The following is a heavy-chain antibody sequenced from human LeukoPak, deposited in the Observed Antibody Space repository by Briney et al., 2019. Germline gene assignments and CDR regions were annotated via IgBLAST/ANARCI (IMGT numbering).Heavy chain of an antibody. D-gene: IGHD6-13*01. CDR3: ARVSAAGTDYYYMDV. CDR1: GFTFSDNY. Sequence: GGSLRLSCAASGFTFSDNYMSWVRQAPGKGLEWVSAISGSGGSTYYADSVKGRFTISRDNAKNSLYLQMNSLRAEDTAVYYCARVSAAGTDYYYMDVWGKGTTVTISS. V-gene: IGHV3-11*01. J-gene: IGHJ6*03. CDR2: ISGSGGST.